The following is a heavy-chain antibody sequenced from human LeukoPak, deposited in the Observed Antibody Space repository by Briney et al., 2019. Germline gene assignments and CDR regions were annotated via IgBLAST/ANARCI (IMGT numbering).Heavy chain of an antibody. CDR3: ARGSYDVLTGYSTFGEY. CDR2: IYYSGST. J-gene: IGHJ4*02. V-gene: IGHV4-39*01. D-gene: IGHD3-9*01. CDR1: GGSISGSSYY. Sequence: SETLSLTCTVSGGSISGSSYYWGWIRQPPGKGLEWIGSIYYSGSTYYNPSLKSRVTVSLDTSKNQFSLKLSSVSAAYTAVYYCARGSYDVLTGYSTFGEYWGQGTLLTVSS.